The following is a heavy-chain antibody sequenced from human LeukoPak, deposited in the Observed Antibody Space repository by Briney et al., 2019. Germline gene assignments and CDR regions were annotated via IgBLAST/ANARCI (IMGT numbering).Heavy chain of an antibody. CDR2: IYHSGTT. D-gene: IGHD6-13*01. V-gene: IGHV4-4*02. J-gene: IGHJ4*02. CDR1: GGSISSSHW. CDR3: ARHRQGGIYSSSWYGFDY. Sequence: SETLSLTCAVSGGSISSSHWWSWVRQPPGKGLEWIGEIYHSGTTNYNPSLKSRVTISVDKSNNHFSLKLSSVTAADTAVYYCARHRQGGIYSSSWYGFDYWGQGTLVTVSS.